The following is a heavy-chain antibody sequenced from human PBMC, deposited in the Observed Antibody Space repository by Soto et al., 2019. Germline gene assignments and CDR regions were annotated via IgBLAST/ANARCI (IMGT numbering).Heavy chain of an antibody. Sequence: SVKVSCKASGGTFSSYVISWVRQAPVQGLEWMGGIIPFFDTANYAQKFQGRVTISAAESTSTAYMELHSLRSEDTAVYYCASGHYHESTGYYHAEYFQYWGQGTTVTVSS. CDR2: IIPFFDTA. V-gene: IGHV1-69*13. CDR3: ASGHYHESTGYYHAEYFQY. D-gene: IGHD3-22*01. J-gene: IGHJ1*01. CDR1: GGTFSSYV.